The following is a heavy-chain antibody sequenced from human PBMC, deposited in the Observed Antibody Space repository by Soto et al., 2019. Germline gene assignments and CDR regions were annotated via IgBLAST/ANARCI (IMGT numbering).Heavy chain of an antibody. CDR3: ARGRSSVPDRRGIGYYGLDV. J-gene: IGHJ6*02. CDR2: INDSGIT. Sequence: SETLSLTCVVNGGSFSNYYWTWIRQPPGKGLEWIGEINDSGITDSNPSLESRVTISVDMSKNQFPLRVNSVTAADTAVYHCARGRSSVPDRRGIGYYGLDVWGQGTTVTVSS. CDR1: GGSFSNYY. D-gene: IGHD3-3*01. V-gene: IGHV4-34*01.